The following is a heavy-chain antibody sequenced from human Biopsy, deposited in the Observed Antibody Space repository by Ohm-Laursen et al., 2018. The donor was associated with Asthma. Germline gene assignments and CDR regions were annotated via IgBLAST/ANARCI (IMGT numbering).Heavy chain of an antibody. Sequence: SLRLSCSASGFMFRSFGMYWVRQAPGKGLEWVAVISYDGNHKFYEDSVKGRFTISRDNSKNTLYLQMNSLRTEDTAVYYCAKRRGYSGYDSDYWGQGTLVIVSS. CDR2: ISYDGNHK. J-gene: IGHJ4*02. D-gene: IGHD5-12*01. V-gene: IGHV3-30*18. CDR3: AKRRGYSGYDSDY. CDR1: GFMFRSFG.